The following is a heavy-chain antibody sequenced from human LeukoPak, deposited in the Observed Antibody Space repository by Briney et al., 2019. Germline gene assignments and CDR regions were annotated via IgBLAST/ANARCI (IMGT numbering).Heavy chain of an antibody. CDR3: AKAPRYYSNWYAFDS. CDR2: INWNGGST. Sequence: GGSLRLSCAASGFTFDDYGMSWVRQAPGKGLEWVSGINWNGGSTGYADSVKGRFTISRDTNKNSLYLQMNSLRTEDTALYYCAKAPRYYSNWYAFDSWGQGTLVTVSS. D-gene: IGHD6-13*01. CDR1: GFTFDDYG. V-gene: IGHV3-20*04. J-gene: IGHJ4*02.